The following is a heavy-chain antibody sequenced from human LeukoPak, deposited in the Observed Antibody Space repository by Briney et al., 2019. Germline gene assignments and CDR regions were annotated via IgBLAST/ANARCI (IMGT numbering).Heavy chain of an antibody. D-gene: IGHD6-19*01. J-gene: IGHJ3*02. CDR1: GGSFSGYY. V-gene: IGHV4-34*01. CDR3: ATTSGWPVDAFDI. Sequence: SETLSLTCAVYGGSFSGYYWSWIRQPPGKGLEWMGEINHSGRTNYNPSLKTRVTISLDTSKNQFSLKLSSVTAADTAVYYCATTSGWPVDAFDISGQGTMVTVSS. CDR2: INHSGRT.